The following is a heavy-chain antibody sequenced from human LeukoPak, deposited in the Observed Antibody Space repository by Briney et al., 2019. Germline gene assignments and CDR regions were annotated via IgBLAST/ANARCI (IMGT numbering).Heavy chain of an antibody. Sequence: SETLSLTCTVSGGSISIYYWSWIRQPPGKGLEWIGYIYYSGSTNYNPSLKSRVTISVDTSKNQFSLKLSSVTAADTAVYYCARRGGDYFDYYYYGMDVWGQGTTVTVSS. CDR1: GGSISIYY. CDR2: IYYSGST. V-gene: IGHV4-59*08. D-gene: IGHD4-17*01. J-gene: IGHJ6*02. CDR3: ARRGGDYFDYYYYGMDV.